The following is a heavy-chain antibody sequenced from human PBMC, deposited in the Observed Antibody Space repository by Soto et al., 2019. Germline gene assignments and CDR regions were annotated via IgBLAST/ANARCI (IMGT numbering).Heavy chain of an antibody. J-gene: IGHJ4*02. D-gene: IGHD3-22*01. CDR2: IYHSGST. V-gene: IGHV4-30-2*01. Sequence: QLQLQESGSGLVKPSQTLSLTCAVSGGSISSGGYSWSWIRQPPGKGLEWIGYIYHSGSTYYNPSLKSRVPISVDRSKNQFSLKLSSVTAADTAVYYCARVGPYDSSGYYYHYFDYWGQGTLVTVSS. CDR3: ARVGPYDSSGYYYHYFDY. CDR1: GGSISSGGYS.